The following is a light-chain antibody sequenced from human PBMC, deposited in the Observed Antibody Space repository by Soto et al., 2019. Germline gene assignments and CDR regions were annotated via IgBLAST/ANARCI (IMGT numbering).Light chain of an antibody. CDR3: SSYTSSGTWV. CDR1: SSDVGGYKY. V-gene: IGLV2-14*01. J-gene: IGLJ3*02. Sequence: QSALTQPASVSGSPGQSITISCTGTSSDVGGYKYVSWYQQHPGKAPKLMIYEVSNRPSGVSNRFSGSKSGNTASLIISGLQAEDEADFYCSSYTSSGTWVFGGGTKRTVL. CDR2: EVS.